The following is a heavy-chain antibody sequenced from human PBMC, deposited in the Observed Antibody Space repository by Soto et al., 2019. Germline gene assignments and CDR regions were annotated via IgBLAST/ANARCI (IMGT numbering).Heavy chain of an antibody. D-gene: IGHD7-27*01. J-gene: IGHJ2*01. CDR1: GFIFSNYG. CDR2: ISYDGRKT. Sequence: QAQLVESGGGVVQPGRSLRLSCAASGFIFSNYGMHWVRQPPGKGLEWVAAISYDGRKTYYADSVKGRFTVSRDNSKNTQDLQMNSLREEDTALYYCAKDDGEAPGEAGWYFGLWGRGTLVTVSS. CDR3: AKDDGEAPGEAGWYFGL. V-gene: IGHV3-30*18.